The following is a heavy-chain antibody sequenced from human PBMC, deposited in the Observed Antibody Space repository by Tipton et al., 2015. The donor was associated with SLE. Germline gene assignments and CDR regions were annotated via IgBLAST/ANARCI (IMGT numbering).Heavy chain of an antibody. V-gene: IGHV3-49*04. CDR2: IRSKAYGGTT. CDR3: AKGRSSTWYVDY. J-gene: IGHJ4*02. D-gene: IGHD6-13*01. Sequence: SLRLSCAASGFSISDHYMDWVSQAPGKGLEWVGFIRSKAYGGTTEYAASVKGRFTISRDDSKSIAYLQMNSLKTEDTAVYYCAKGRSSTWYVDYWGQGTLVTVSS. CDR1: GFSISDHY.